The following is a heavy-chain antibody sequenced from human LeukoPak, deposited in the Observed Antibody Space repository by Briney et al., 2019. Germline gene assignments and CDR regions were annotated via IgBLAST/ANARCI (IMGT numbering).Heavy chain of an antibody. CDR2: IYYSGST. Sequence: KASETLSLTCIVSGGSISSYYWSWIRQPPGKGLEWIGYIYYSGSTNYNPSLKSRVTISVDTSKNQFSLKLSSVTAADTAVYYCARGEVHCTNGECRNWFDPWGQGTLVTVSS. V-gene: IGHV4-59*01. CDR3: ARGEVHCTNGECRNWFDP. J-gene: IGHJ5*02. CDR1: GGSISSYY. D-gene: IGHD2-8*01.